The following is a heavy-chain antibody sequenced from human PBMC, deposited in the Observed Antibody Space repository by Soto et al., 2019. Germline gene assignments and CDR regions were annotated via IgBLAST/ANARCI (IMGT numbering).Heavy chain of an antibody. CDR2: ISYDGSNK. CDR3: AEGITRQNIVKGY. CDR1: GFTFSSYA. Sequence: QVQLVESGGGVVQPGRSLRLSCAASGFTFSSYAMHWVRQAPGKGLEWVAVISYDGSNKYYADSVKGRFTISRDNSKNTLYLQMNSLRAEDTAVYYCAEGITRQNIVKGYWGQGTLVTVSS. V-gene: IGHV3-30-3*01. J-gene: IGHJ4*02. D-gene: IGHD3-16*02.